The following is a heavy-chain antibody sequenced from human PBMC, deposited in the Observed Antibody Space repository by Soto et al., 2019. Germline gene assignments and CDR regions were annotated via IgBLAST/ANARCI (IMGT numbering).Heavy chain of an antibody. CDR1: GYTFTSYA. Sequence: GASVKVSCKASGYTFTSYAMHWVRQAPGQRLEWMGWINAGNGNTNYAQKFQGRVTITADESTSTAYMELSSLRSEDTAVYYCARMTSSALVLYGMDVWGQGTTVTVSS. J-gene: IGHJ6*02. CDR2: INAGNGNT. D-gene: IGHD3-22*01. V-gene: IGHV1-3*01. CDR3: ARMTSSALVLYGMDV.